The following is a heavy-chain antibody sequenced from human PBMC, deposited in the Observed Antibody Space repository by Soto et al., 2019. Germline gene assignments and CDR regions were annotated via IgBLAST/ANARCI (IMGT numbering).Heavy chain of an antibody. CDR2: IYYSGST. V-gene: IGHV4-31*03. CDR1: GGSISSGGYY. Sequence: QVQLQESGPGLVKPSQTLSLTCTVSGGSISSGGYYWSWIRQHPGKGLEWIGYIYYSGSTYYNPSLKSRVTLSVDTSKYQFSLKLSSVTAAGTAVYYCARTQGKGWFDPWGQGTLVTVSS. CDR3: ARTQGKGWFDP. J-gene: IGHJ5*02.